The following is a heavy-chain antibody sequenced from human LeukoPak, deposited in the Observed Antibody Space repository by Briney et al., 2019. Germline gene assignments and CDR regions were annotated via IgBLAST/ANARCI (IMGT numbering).Heavy chain of an antibody. CDR2: IYYSGSN. J-gene: IGHJ4*02. CDR3: AREEKN. CDR1: GRSISSYY. Sequence: PSETLSLTCTVSGRSISSYYWSWIRQPPGKGLEWMGYIYYSGSNNYHPSLKSRVTISVDTSKNQFSLKLSSVTAADTAVYYCAREEKNWGQGTLVTVSS. V-gene: IGHV4-59*01.